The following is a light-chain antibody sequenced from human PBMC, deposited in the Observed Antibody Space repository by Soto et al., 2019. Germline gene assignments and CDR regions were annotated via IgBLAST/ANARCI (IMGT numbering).Light chain of an antibody. CDR3: QHYNSLPIT. CDR1: QDIRFY. V-gene: IGKV1-33*01. CDR2: DAS. J-gene: IGKJ5*01. Sequence: DIRMTQSPSSLSAFVGDTVTITCQASQDIRFYLNWYQHKTGQAPKLLIYDASQLETGVPSKFSGSGSGTDFTFTINNVQAEDIGTYYCQHYNSLPITFGQGTRLEIK.